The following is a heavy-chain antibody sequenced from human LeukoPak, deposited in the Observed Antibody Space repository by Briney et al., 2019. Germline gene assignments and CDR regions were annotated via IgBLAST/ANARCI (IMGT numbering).Heavy chain of an antibody. CDR3: ARTYYDFWSGYSAYYFDY. Sequence: PGGSLRLSCAASGFTFSSYAMHWVRQAPGKGLEWVAVISYDGSNKYYADSVKGRFTISRDNSKNTLYLQMNSLRAEDTAVYYCARTYYDFWSGYSAYYFDYWGQGTLVTVSS. CDR2: ISYDGSNK. D-gene: IGHD3-3*01. CDR1: GFTFSSYA. J-gene: IGHJ4*02. V-gene: IGHV3-30*04.